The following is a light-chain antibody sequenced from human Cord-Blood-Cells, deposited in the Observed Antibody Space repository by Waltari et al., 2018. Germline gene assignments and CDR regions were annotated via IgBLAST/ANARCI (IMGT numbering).Light chain of an antibody. CDR1: SRDVGGYNY. CDR2: DVS. J-gene: IGLJ2*01. V-gene: IGLV2-14*01. Sequence: QSALTQPAPVSGSPGQSLTISCTGTSRDVGGYNYVPWYQQHPAKAPKLMIFDVSNRPSGVSNRFSGSKSGNTASLTISGLQAEDEADYYCSSYTSSSTLVFGGGTKLTVL. CDR3: SSYTSSSTLV.